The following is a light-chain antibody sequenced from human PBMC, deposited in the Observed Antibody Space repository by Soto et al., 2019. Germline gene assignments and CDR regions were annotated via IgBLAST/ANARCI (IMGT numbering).Light chain of an antibody. V-gene: IGLV2-14*01. CDR1: SGDVGGYDY. J-gene: IGLJ1*01. Sequence: QSALTQPASLSGSPGQSIAISCTGTSGDVGGYDYVSWYQQHPDKATKLMIYEVTKRPSWVSNRFSGSKSGNTASLTISGLQPEDEADYYCSSHTSGSTRVFGSGTKVTVL. CDR2: EVT. CDR3: SSHTSGSTRV.